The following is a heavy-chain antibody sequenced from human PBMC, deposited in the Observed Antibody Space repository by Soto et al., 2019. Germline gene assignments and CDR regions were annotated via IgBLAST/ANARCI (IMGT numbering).Heavy chain of an antibody. CDR1: GFTFSEDA. Sequence: HVDLVESGGGVVQPGESLRLSCATSGFTFSEDAMHWVRQAPGKGLEWVAGIWYDGSKKHYVDSVQGRFTISRDNSKNTLFLQMNSLTAEDTAVYWCVREGRHTAMFSGFDYWGQGTRVTASS. CDR3: VREGRHTAMFSGFDY. CDR2: IWYDGSKK. D-gene: IGHD5-18*01. J-gene: IGHJ4*02. V-gene: IGHV3-33*01.